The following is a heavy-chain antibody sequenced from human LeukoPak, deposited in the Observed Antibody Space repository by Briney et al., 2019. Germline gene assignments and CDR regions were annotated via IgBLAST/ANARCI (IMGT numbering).Heavy chain of an antibody. CDR2: ISSGGGYK. J-gene: IGHJ5*02. CDR3: AGGTGPRSNNWFDP. V-gene: IGHV3-21*01. CDR1: GFTFSNYW. Sequence: PGGSLRLSCAASGFTFSNYWMHWVRQAPGKGLVWVSSISSGGGYKYYAGSVKGRFTVSRDNGDHLVFLQMNYVSADDTAIYYCAGGTGPRSNNWFDPWGQGTLVTVSS. D-gene: IGHD3-10*01.